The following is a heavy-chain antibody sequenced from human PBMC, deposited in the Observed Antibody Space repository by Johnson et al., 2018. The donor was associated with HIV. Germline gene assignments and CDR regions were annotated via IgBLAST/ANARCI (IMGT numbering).Heavy chain of an antibody. D-gene: IGHD3-3*01. Sequence: VQLVESGGGLVQPGRSLRLSCAASGFTFDDYAMHWVRQAPGKGPEWVSGISWNSGSIGYADSVKGRFTISRDNAKNSLYLQMNSLRAEDTALYYCAKSPMYYDSSGAFDIWGQGTMVTVSS. CDR2: ISWNSGSI. CDR1: GFTFDDYA. J-gene: IGHJ3*02. CDR3: AKSPMYYDSSGAFDI. V-gene: IGHV3-9*01.